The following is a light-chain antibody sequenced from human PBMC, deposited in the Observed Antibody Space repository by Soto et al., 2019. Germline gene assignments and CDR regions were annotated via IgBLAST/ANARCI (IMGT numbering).Light chain of an antibody. CDR1: SSDVGSYNL. CDR2: EGS. CDR3: CSYAGSSPSYV. J-gene: IGLJ1*01. V-gene: IGLV2-23*01. Sequence: QSALTQPASVSGSPGQSITISCTGTSSDVGSYNLVSWYQQHPGKAPKLMIYEGSKRPSGVSNRFSGSKSGNTASLTISGRQAEDEADYYCCSYAGSSPSYVFGTGTKVTVL.